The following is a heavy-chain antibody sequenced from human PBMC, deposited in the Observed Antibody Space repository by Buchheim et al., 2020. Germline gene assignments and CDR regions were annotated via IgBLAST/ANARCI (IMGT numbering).Heavy chain of an antibody. CDR3: ARTDSSGYPQYYFDY. Sequence: QVLLEESGPGPVKPSGTLSLTCAVSGVSISSSNWWSWVRQPPGKGLEWIGEISLSGNTNYNPSLKSRVTISMDRSKNQFSPNLTSVTAADTAVYYCARTDSSGYPQYYFDYWGQGTL. V-gene: IGHV4-4*02. CDR1: GVSISSSNW. D-gene: IGHD3-22*01. CDR2: ISLSGNT. J-gene: IGHJ4*02.